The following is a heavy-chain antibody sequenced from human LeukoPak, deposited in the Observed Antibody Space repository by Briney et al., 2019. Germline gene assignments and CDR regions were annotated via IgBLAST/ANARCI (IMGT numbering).Heavy chain of an antibody. CDR1: GFTFSSYE. J-gene: IGHJ4*02. D-gene: IGHD1-26*01. V-gene: IGHV3-48*03. Sequence: GGSLRLSCAASGFTFSSYEMNWVRQAPGKGLEWVSYISSSGTTTFYADSVKGRFTISRDNAKNSLYLQMNSLRVEDTAVCYCTRDEEGASREFDYWGQGALVTVSS. CDR2: ISSSGTTT. CDR3: TRDEEGASREFDY.